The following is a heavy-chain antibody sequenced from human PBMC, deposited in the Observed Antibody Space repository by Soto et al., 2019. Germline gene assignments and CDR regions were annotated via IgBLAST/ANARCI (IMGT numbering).Heavy chain of an antibody. J-gene: IGHJ4*02. CDR1: GCSITSGGYF. CDR2: IAGRGRT. CDR3: ATLFNYYASRGYAEYYFDY. V-gene: IGHV4-31*03. Sequence: QVQLQESGPGLVEPSQTLSLTCTVSGCSITSGGYFCGRIRQQPGKGLEWIGYIAGRGRTYYNPSRKSRLTMSVDTYKKQCYRNLSCVTAADTAVYYCATLFNYYASRGYAEYYFDYWGQGTLVTVSS. D-gene: IGHD3-22*01.